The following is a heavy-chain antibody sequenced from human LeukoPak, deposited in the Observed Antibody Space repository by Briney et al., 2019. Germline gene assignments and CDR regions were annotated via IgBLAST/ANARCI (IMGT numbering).Heavy chain of an antibody. CDR3: ARGHDFWSGYYKDI. CDR2: INHSGNT. CDR1: GGSFSGYY. D-gene: IGHD3-3*01. Sequence: ETPSLTCAVYGGSFSGYYWSWIRQPPGKGLEWIGEINHSGNTNYNPSLKSRVTISVDTSKNQFSLKLSSVTAADTAVYYCARGHDFWSGYYKDIWGQGTTVTVSS. J-gene: IGHJ6*02. V-gene: IGHV4-34*01.